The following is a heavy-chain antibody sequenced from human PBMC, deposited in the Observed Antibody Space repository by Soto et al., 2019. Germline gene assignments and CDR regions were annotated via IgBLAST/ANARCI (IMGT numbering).Heavy chain of an antibody. CDR1: GFTVSSNY. J-gene: IGHJ5*02. V-gene: IGHV3-53*02. Sequence: EVQLVETGGGLIQPGGSLRLSCAASGFTVSSNYMSWVRQTPGKGLEWVSVIYSGGSTYYADSVKGRFTISRDNSKNTLYLQMNSLRAEDTAVYYCAREGWRPAAGGWFDPWGQGTLVTVSS. CDR3: AREGWRPAAGGWFDP. D-gene: IGHD6-13*01. CDR2: IYSGGST.